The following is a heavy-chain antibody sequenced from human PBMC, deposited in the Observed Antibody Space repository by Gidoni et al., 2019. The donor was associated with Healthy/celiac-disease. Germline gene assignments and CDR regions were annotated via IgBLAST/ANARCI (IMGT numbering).Heavy chain of an antibody. Sequence: QVQLVESGGGVVQPGRYLRLSCAASGFTFSRYGMHWVRQAPGKGLEWVAVISYDGSNKYYADSVKGRFTISRDNSKNTLYLQMNSLRAEDTAVYYCAKGRVTTGQYYFDYWGQGTLVTASS. D-gene: IGHD4-17*01. CDR2: ISYDGSNK. CDR3: AKGRVTTGQYYFDY. V-gene: IGHV3-30*18. J-gene: IGHJ4*02. CDR1: GFTFSRYG.